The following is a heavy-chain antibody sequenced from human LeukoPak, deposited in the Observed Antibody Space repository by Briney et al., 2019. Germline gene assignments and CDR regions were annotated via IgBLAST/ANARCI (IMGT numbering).Heavy chain of an antibody. V-gene: IGHV3-23*01. J-gene: IGHJ4*02. Sequence: PGGSLRLSCAASGFTFSSYAMSWVRQAPGKWLEWVSSISGSGGSIYYADSVKGRFTISRDNSKNTLYLQMNSLRAEHTAVYYSAKGVYYYDMSAYYFTYYFDYWGQGSLVTVSS. CDR1: GFTFSSYA. CDR3: AKGVYYYDMSAYYFTYYFDY. CDR2: ISGSGGSI. D-gene: IGHD3-22*01.